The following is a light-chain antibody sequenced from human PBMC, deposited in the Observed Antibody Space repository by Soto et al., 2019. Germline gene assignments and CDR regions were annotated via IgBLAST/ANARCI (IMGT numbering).Light chain of an antibody. V-gene: IGLV2-14*01. J-gene: IGLJ2*01. CDR2: EVS. Sequence: QSVLTQPASVSGSPGQSITISCTGTSSDVGYYNYVSWYQQHPGKAPKLMIYEVSTRPSGVSNRFSGSKSGNTASLTISGLQAEDEADYYCSSYTTRSTLVFGGGTKLTVL. CDR3: SSYTTRSTLV. CDR1: SSDVGYYNY.